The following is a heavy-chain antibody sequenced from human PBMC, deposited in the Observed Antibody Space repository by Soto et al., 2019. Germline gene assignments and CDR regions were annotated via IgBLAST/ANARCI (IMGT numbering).Heavy chain of an antibody. CDR3: AGSYGSGYRAFDY. V-gene: IGHV1-69*02. Sequence: QVQLVQSGAEVRKPGSSVKVSCKASGDTFSFYSINWVRQAPGLGLEWMGRINPILSMSNYAQRFQGRVTXTXEXXTSTAYMELSGLRSEDTAIYYCAGSYGSGYRAFDYWGQGALVTVSS. J-gene: IGHJ4*02. CDR1: GDTFSFYS. CDR2: INPILSMS. D-gene: IGHD3-10*01.